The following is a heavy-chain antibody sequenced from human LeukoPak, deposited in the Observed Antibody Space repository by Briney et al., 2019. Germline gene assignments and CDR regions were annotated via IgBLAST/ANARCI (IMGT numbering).Heavy chain of an antibody. Sequence: GGSLRLSCAAPGFTFSSYAMSWVRQAPGKGLEWVSAISGSGGSTYYADSVKGRFTISRDNSKNALYLQMNSLRAEDTAVYYCAKGAYSSGWYFDYWGQGTLVTVSS. CDR3: AKGAYSSGWYFDY. CDR2: ISGSGGST. CDR1: GFTFSSYA. D-gene: IGHD6-19*01. V-gene: IGHV3-23*01. J-gene: IGHJ4*02.